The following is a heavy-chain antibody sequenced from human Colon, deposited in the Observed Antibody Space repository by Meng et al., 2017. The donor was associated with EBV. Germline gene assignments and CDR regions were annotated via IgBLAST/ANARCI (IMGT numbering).Heavy chain of an antibody. Sequence: HGQLVQSGFELKKPGASVKVSCKASGYTFTRYPMNWVRQAPGQGLEWMGWISTNTGNPTYAQGFTGRFVFSVDTSVSTAYLQISSLKAEDTAVYYCGTLKYTSGFYGPAYWGQGALVTVSS. CDR3: GTLKYTSGFYGPAY. CDR1: GYTFTRYP. D-gene: IGHD6-19*01. V-gene: IGHV7-4-1*02. J-gene: IGHJ4*02. CDR2: ISTNTGNP.